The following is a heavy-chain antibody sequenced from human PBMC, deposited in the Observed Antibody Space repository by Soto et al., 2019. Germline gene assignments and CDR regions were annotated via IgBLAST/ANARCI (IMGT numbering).Heavy chain of an antibody. V-gene: IGHV3-30-3*01. D-gene: IGHD2-2*01. J-gene: IGHJ6*02. CDR2: ISYDGSNK. Sequence: GGSLRLSCAASGFTFSSYAMHWVRQAPGKGLEWVAVISYDGSNKYYADSVKGRFTISRDNSKNTLYLQMNSLRAEDTAVYYCARDLGVVVPVGADAYYYYYYGMDVWGQGTTVTVSS. CDR1: GFTFSSYA. CDR3: ARDLGVVVPVGADAYYYYYYGMDV.